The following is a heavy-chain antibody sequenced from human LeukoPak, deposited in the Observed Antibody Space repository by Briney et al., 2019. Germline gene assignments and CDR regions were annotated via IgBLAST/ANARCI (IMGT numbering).Heavy chain of an antibody. CDR1: GFTFSSYA. J-gene: IGHJ5*02. V-gene: IGHV3-23*01. D-gene: IGHD3-3*01. CDR3: AKDTVDDFWSGYYKDWFDP. CDR2: ISGSGGST. Sequence: GGSLRLSCAAYGFTFSSYAMSWVRQAPGKGLEWVSAISGSGGSTYYADSVKGRFTISRDNSKNTLYLQMNSLRAEDTAVYYCAKDTVDDFWSGYYKDWFDPWGQGTLVTVSS.